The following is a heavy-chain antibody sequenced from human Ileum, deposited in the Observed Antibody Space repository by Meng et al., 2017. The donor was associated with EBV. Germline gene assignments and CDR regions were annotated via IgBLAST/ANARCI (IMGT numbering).Heavy chain of an antibody. CDR3: ARVEVGITSGDY. D-gene: IGHD1-26*01. CDR2: ISAYNGNT. CDR1: CYPFTNYG. V-gene: IGHV1-18*01. Sequence: HVPLVEAGGGVTNAGASVKVPRKASCYPFTNYGITWVRQAPGQGLEWMGWISAYNGNTNYAQTLQGRVTMTTDTSTSTAYMELGSLRSDDTAVYYCARVEVGITSGDYWGQGTLVTISS. J-gene: IGHJ4*02.